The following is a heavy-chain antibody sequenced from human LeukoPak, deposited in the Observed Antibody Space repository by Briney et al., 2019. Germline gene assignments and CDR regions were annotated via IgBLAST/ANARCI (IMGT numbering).Heavy chain of an antibody. D-gene: IGHD6-19*01. Sequence: GGSLRLSCAASGFTVSSNYMSWVRQAPGKGLEWVSVIYSGGSTYYADSVKGRFTVSRDNSKNTLYLQMNSLRAEDTAVYYCASSEAVAGTGNFDYRGQGTLVTVSS. CDR2: IYSGGST. CDR1: GFTVSSNY. CDR3: ASSEAVAGTGNFDY. V-gene: IGHV3-53*01. J-gene: IGHJ4*02.